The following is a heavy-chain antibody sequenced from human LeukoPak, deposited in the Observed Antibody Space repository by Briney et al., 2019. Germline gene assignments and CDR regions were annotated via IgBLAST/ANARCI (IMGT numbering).Heavy chain of an antibody. J-gene: IGHJ4*02. V-gene: IGHV1-2*06. Sequence: GASVKVSCKASGYTFTGHLIHWVRQAPGQGLEWMGRVNPKTGDTTYAQKFQDRVTTTRDTSISTAYLDLSALRSDDTAVYYCARYKYHFDCWGQGSLVAVSS. CDR1: GYTFTGHL. CDR3: ARYKYHFDC. CDR2: VNPKTGDT. D-gene: IGHD2-2*01.